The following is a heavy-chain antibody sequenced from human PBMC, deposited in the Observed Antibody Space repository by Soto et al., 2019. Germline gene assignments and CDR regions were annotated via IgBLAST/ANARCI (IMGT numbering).Heavy chain of an antibody. V-gene: IGHV3-21*01. CDR2: VSSSSSYI. CDR3: ARDRGIVPAGIFDYYYGMDV. J-gene: IGHJ6*02. Sequence: QVVESGGGLVKPGGSLRLSCAVSGFTFTDHSMNWVRQAPGKGLEWVSHVSSSSSYIYYADSVKGRFTISRDNAKNSLDLQMNSLRADDTAVYYCARDRGIVPAGIFDYYYGMDVWGQGTTVTVSS. D-gene: IGHD2-2*01. CDR1: GFTFTDHS.